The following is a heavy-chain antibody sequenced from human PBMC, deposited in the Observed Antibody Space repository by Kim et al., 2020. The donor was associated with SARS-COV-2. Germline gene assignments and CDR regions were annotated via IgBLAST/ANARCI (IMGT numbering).Heavy chain of an antibody. D-gene: IGHD3-22*01. J-gene: IGHJ4*02. V-gene: IGHV3-23*01. CDR2: ISGSGGST. CDR3: AKVEGSSGYPHLFDY. Sequence: GGSLRLSCAASGFTFSSYAMSWVRQAPGKGLEWVSAISGSGGSTYYADSVKGRFTISRDNSKNTLYLQMNSLRAEDTAVYYCAKVEGSSGYPHLFDYWGQGTLVTVSS. CDR1: GFTFSSYA.